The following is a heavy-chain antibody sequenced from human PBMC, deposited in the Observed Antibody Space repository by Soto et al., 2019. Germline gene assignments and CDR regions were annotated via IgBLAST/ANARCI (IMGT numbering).Heavy chain of an antibody. V-gene: IGHV3-30-3*01. CDR1: GFILSSHA. CDR2: TSYDGSNK. Sequence: QVQLVESGGGVVQPGRSLRLSCTASGFILSSHAMHWVRQAPGMGLEWVAITSYDGSNKYHADSVKGRFTISRDNSKNPLSLQMIRLRAEDTAVYYCAREMEYCVSTSCPFDYWGQGTLVTVSS. J-gene: IGHJ4*02. CDR3: AREMEYCVSTSCPFDY. D-gene: IGHD2-2*01.